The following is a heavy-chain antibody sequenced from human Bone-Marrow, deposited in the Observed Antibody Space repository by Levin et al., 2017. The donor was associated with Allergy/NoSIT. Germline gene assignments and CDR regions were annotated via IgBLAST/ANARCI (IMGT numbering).Heavy chain of an antibody. Sequence: PSQTLSLTCPVSGDSIDYSPYYWGWVRQPPGKGLEWIGSIYYTGNTYYNPSLKSRVTISVDTSKNQFSLELNSVAAADTAVYYCARGADWNYGIPPNYDFWGQGTLVTVSS. CDR2: IYYTGNT. CDR1: GDSIDYSPYY. D-gene: IGHD1-7*01. CDR3: ARGADWNYGIPPNYDF. J-gene: IGHJ4*02. V-gene: IGHV4-39*07.